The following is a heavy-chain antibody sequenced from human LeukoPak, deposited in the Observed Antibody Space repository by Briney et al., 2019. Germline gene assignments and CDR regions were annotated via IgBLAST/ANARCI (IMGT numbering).Heavy chain of an antibody. Sequence: SETLSLTCTVSGGSISSSSYYWGWIRQPPGKGLEWIGGIYYSGSTYYNPSLKSRVTISVDTSKNQFSLKLSSVTAADTAVYYCARVGGQWLLNWFDPWGQGTLVTVSS. CDR3: ARVGGQWLLNWFDP. CDR1: GGSISSSSYY. V-gene: IGHV4-39*07. CDR2: IYYSGST. J-gene: IGHJ5*02. D-gene: IGHD5-12*01.